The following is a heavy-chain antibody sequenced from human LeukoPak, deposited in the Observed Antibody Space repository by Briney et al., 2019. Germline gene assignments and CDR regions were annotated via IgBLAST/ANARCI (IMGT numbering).Heavy chain of an antibody. V-gene: IGHV3-48*01. Sequence: PGGSLRLSCAASGFTFSSYSMNWVRQAPGKGLEWVSYISSSSSTIYYADSVKGRFTISRDNAKNSLYLQMNSLRAEDTAVYYCARGRRIAAAGSGSDAFDIWGQGTMVTVSS. CDR1: GFTFSSYS. CDR2: ISSSSSTI. J-gene: IGHJ3*02. CDR3: ARGRRIAAAGSGSDAFDI. D-gene: IGHD6-13*01.